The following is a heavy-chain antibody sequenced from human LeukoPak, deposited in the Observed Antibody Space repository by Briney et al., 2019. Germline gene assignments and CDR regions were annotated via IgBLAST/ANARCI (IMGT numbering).Heavy chain of an antibody. D-gene: IGHD6-13*01. CDR3: AREWYSISWNYFDY. CDR1: GYTFTSYV. CDR2: ISAYNGNT. V-gene: IGHV1-18*01. J-gene: IGHJ4*02. Sequence: GGSVKVSCKASGYTFTSYVINWVRQAPGQGLEWMGWISAYNGNTNFAQKLQGRVTITTDRCTSIGDMWLSGLRYDETAGYYFAREWYSISWNYFDYWGQGALVTVPS.